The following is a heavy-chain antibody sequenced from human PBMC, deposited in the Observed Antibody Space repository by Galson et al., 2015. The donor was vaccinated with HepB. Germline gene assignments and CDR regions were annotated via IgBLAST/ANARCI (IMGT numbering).Heavy chain of an antibody. CDR2: ISSNGGST. CDR3: ARVLAPAATVGAFFY. Sequence: SLRLSCAASGFTFSSYAMHWVRQAPGKGLEYVSAISSNGGSTYYANSVKGRFTISRDNSKNTLYLQMGSLRAEDMAVYYCARVLAPAATVGAFFYWGQGTLVTVSS. V-gene: IGHV3-64*01. D-gene: IGHD2-2*01. J-gene: IGHJ4*02. CDR1: GFTFSSYA.